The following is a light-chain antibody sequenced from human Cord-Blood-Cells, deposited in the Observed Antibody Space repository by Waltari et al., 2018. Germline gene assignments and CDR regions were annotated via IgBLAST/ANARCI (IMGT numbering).Light chain of an antibody. Sequence: DIVMTESRLYLPVHHGKSGSISYRASQSLLHSNGYNYLAWYLQKPGQSPQLLIYLGSNRASGVPDRFSGSGSGTDFTLKISRVEAEDVGVYYCMQALQTPQITFGQGTRLEIK. J-gene: IGKJ5*01. CDR1: QSLLHSNGYNY. CDR3: MQALQTPQIT. CDR2: LGS. V-gene: IGKV2-28*01.